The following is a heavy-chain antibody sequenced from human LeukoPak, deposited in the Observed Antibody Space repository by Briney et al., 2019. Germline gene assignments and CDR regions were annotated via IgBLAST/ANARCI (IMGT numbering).Heavy chain of an antibody. CDR1: GFTFSSYS. D-gene: IGHD3-3*01. CDR3: TRDMEFWSGSDY. J-gene: IGHJ4*02. CDR2: IKGDGSDK. V-gene: IGHV3-7*01. Sequence: GGSLMLSCAASGFTFSSYSMNWVRQAPGKGLEWVANIKGDGSDKYYVDSVKGRFTISRDNAKNSLYLQMTSLRAEDTAVYYCTRDMEFWSGSDYWGQGTLVTASS.